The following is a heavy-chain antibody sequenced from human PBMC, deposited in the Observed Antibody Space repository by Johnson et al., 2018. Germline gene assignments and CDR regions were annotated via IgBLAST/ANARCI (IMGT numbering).Heavy chain of an antibody. Sequence: VQLQESGPGLVKPSGTLSLTCAVSGGSISSSNWWSWVRQPPGKGLEWIGEIYHSGSTNYNPSLKSRVTISVDKSKNQFSLKLSCVTAAATAVYYCARKMYYYDSSGHDGGGWFDPWGQGTLVTVSP. CDR3: ARKMYYYDSSGHDGGGWFDP. J-gene: IGHJ5*02. V-gene: IGHV4-4*02. CDR2: IYHSGST. D-gene: IGHD3-22*01. CDR1: GGSISSSNW.